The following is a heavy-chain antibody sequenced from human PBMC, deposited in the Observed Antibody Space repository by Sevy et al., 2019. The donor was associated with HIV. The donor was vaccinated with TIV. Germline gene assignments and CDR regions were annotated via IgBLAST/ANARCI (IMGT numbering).Heavy chain of an antibody. J-gene: IGHJ5*02. D-gene: IGHD3-10*01. Sequence: GGSLRLSCVASGFTFSSYGMSWVRQAPGEGLECVSDISGSGGSTYYADSVRGRFTISRDNSKNTLYLQMNSLRADDMAVYYCAKETIRGTYNWFDPWGQGTLVTVSS. CDR3: AKETIRGTYNWFDP. CDR1: GFTFSSYG. CDR2: ISGSGGST. V-gene: IGHV3-23*01.